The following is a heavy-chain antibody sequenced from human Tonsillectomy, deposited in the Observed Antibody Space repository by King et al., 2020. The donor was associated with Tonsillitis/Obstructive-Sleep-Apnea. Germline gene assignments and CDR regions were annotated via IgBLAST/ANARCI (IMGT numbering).Heavy chain of an antibody. CDR3: ARIPRPLDIIVVPADNNWFDP. J-gene: IGHJ5*02. CDR2: IFPGDSDT. D-gene: IGHD2-2*01. V-gene: IGHV5-51*01. CDR1: GYSFTSYW. Sequence: EVQLVESGAEVKKSGESLKISCQGSGYSFTSYWIGWVRQMPGKGLEWMGIIFPGDSDTRYSPSFQGQVTVSADKSISTAYLQWSSLKASDTAMYYCARIPRPLDIIVVPADNNWFDPWGQGTLVTVSS.